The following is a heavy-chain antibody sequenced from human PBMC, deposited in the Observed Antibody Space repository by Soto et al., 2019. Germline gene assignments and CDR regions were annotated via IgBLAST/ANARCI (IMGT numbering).Heavy chain of an antibody. V-gene: IGHV3-30*18. J-gene: IGHJ4*02. CDR1: GFTFSDHG. D-gene: IGHD6-13*01. CDR2: ISHDGNSK. CDR3: AKQLDLGGLVDY. Sequence: QVQLVESGGGVVQPGTSLRLSCAASGFTFSDHGMPWVRQAPGKGLEWVAVISHDGNSKYYGDSVKGRFTVSRDNSNNMAYLHMNSLRLEDTAMYYCAKQLDLGGLVDYWGQGTLVTVSS.